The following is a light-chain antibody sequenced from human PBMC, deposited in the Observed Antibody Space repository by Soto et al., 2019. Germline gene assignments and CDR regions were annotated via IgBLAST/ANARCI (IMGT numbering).Light chain of an antibody. J-gene: IGKJ4*01. CDR1: QSVSSDY. CDR2: GAS. Sequence: EIVLTQSPGTLSLSPGERATLSCRASQSVSSDYLAWYQQKPGHAPMLLIYGASSRATGIPDRFSGSGSGTDFALSMSRLEPEDFAVYYCQHFGSSPFTFGGGTKVEIK. V-gene: IGKV3-20*01. CDR3: QHFGSSPFT.